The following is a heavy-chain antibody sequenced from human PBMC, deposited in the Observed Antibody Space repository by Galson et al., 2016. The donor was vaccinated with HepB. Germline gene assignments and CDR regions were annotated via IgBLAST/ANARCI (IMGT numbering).Heavy chain of an antibody. V-gene: IGHV1-24*01. CDR1: GYTLTELS. J-gene: IGHJ4*02. CDR2: YDSEVGAT. D-gene: IGHD3-10*01. Sequence: SVKVSCKVFGYTLTELSMHWVRQSPGSGLEWLGGYDSEVGATLYAQKLQGRVIMTEDTSTNTAYMELSSLRSEDTALSYCATDCLGGWFAGGAYWGQGTLVTVSS. CDR3: ATDCLGGWFAGGAY.